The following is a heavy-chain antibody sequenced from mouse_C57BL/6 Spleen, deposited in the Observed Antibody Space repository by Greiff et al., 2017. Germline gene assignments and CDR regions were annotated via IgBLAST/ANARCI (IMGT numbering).Heavy chain of an antibody. CDR2: IYPGSGST. Sequence: QVQLQQPGAELVKPGASVKMSCKASGYPLPGSWITWVKQRPGQGLEWIGDIYPGSGSTNYNEKFKSKATLTVDTSSSTAYMPLSSLTSEDSAVYYCAREGFMDYWGQGTSVTVSS. J-gene: IGHJ4*01. CDR1: GYPLPGSW. V-gene: IGHV1-55*01. CDR3: AREGFMDY.